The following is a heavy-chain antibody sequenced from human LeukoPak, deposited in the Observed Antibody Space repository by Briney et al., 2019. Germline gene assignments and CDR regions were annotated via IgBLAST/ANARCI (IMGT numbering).Heavy chain of an antibody. CDR2: ISGSGGST. J-gene: IGHJ2*01. V-gene: IGHV3-23*01. Sequence: GGSLRLSCAASGFTFSSHGMSWVRQAPGKGLEWVSAISGSGGSTYYADSVKGRFTISRDNSKNTLYLQMNSLRAEDTAVYYCAKDGYYDSSAYYYVRYFDLWGRGTLVTVSS. CDR3: AKDGYYDSSAYYYVRYFDL. CDR1: GFTFSSHG. D-gene: IGHD3-22*01.